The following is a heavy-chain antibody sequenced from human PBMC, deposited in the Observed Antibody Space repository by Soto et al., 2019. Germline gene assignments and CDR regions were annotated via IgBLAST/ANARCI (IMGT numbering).Heavy chain of an antibody. V-gene: IGHV3-33*01. Sequence: GGSLRLSCAASGFTFSSYGMHWVRQAPGKGLEWVAVIWYDGSNKYYADSVKGRFTISRDNSKNTLYLQMNSLRAEDTAVYYCARGEYSSSSAPYYFDYWGQGTLVTVSS. J-gene: IGHJ4*02. D-gene: IGHD6-6*01. CDR2: IWYDGSNK. CDR3: ARGEYSSSSAPYYFDY. CDR1: GFTFSSYG.